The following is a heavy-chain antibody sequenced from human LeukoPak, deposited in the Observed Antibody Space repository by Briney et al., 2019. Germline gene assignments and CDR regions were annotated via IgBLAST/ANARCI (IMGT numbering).Heavy chain of an antibody. D-gene: IGHD3-22*01. Sequence: PGGSLRLSCAASGFTFSNYWMSWVRQAPGKGLEWVANIKQDGSEKYYVDSVKGRFTISRDNAKNSLYLQMNSLRAEDTAVYYCARDDYYDSSLGGYWGQGTLVTVSS. J-gene: IGHJ4*02. V-gene: IGHV3-7*01. CDR3: ARDDYYDSSLGGY. CDR1: GFTFSNYW. CDR2: IKQDGSEK.